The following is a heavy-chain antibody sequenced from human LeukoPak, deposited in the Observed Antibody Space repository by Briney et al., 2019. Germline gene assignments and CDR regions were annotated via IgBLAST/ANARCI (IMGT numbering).Heavy chain of an antibody. V-gene: IGHV4-39*01. CDR3: ARHPHSSGYHLFDY. J-gene: IGHJ4*02. CDR2: IYYSGST. CDR1: GGSISSSSYY. D-gene: IGHD3-22*01. Sequence: PSETLSLTCTVSGGSISSSSYYWGWIRQPPGKGLEWIGSIYYSGSTNYNPSLKSRVTISVDTSKNQFSLKLSSVTAADTAVYYCARHPHSSGYHLFDYWGQGTLVTVSS.